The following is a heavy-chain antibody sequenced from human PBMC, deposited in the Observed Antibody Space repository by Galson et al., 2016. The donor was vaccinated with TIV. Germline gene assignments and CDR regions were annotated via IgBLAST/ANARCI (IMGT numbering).Heavy chain of an antibody. CDR3: ARGGHYALDV. CDR2: IIPLSGP. D-gene: IGHD3-16*01. CDR1: GGVFNNWA. V-gene: IGHV1-69*13. Sequence: SVKVSCKASGGVFNNWAIIWVRQAPGQGLEWMGGIIPLSGPTYTDKYQGRRTVTATYMDLSSLRVDDTAVYYCARGGHYALDVWGRGTSVIVAS. J-gene: IGHJ6*02.